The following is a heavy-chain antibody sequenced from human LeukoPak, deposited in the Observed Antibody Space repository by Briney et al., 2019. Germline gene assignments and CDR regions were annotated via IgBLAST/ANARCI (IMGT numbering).Heavy chain of an antibody. J-gene: IGHJ4*02. D-gene: IGHD3-10*01. CDR3: ARDRNYYTGPGGYYFDY. CDR1: GFTFSSYS. V-gene: IGHV3-21*01. Sequence: GGSLRLSCAASGFTFSSYSMNWVRQAPGKGLEWVSSISSSSSYIYYADSVKGRFTISRDNAKNSLYLQMNSLRAEDTAVYYCARDRNYYTGPGGYYFDYWGQGTLVTVSS. CDR2: ISSSSSYI.